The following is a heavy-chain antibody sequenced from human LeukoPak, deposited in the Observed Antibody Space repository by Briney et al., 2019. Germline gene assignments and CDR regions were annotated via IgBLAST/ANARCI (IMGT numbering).Heavy chain of an antibody. CDR1: GGTFSSYA. CDR3: AKGDSGSYYKSYFDY. J-gene: IGHJ4*02. CDR2: ISYDGSNK. D-gene: IGHD3-10*01. V-gene: IGHV3-30-3*02. Sequence: SCKASGGTFSSYAMHWVRQAPGKGLEWVAVISYDGSNKYYADSVKGRFTISRDNSKNTLYLQMNSLRAEDTAVYYCAKGDSGSYYKSYFDYWGQGTLVTVSS.